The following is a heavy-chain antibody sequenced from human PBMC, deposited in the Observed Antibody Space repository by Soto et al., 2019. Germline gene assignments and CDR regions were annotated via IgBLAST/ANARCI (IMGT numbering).Heavy chain of an antibody. CDR3: VKSAAGISGWFDP. J-gene: IGHJ5*02. CDR1: VFTCSTYA. V-gene: IGHV3-23*01. CDR2: IIGNGAGT. D-gene: IGHD1-20*01. Sequence: RSLRLSCRASVFTCSTYAMSWFRQAPGKGLEWVSGIIGNGAGTFYADSVKGRFSISRDNAKNTLFLQMSSLRAEDTAVYYCVKSAAGISGWFDPWGQGTLVTVSS.